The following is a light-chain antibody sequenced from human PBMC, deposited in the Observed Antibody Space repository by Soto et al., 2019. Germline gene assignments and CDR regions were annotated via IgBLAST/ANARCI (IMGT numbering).Light chain of an antibody. V-gene: IGLV2-11*01. CDR2: DVT. CDR3: CSYEGNYIYV. J-gene: IGLJ1*01. CDR1: NSDVGGYDF. Sequence: QSALTQPLSVSGSPGQSVTISCTGTNSDVGGYDFVSWYQQHPGKAPKLLIYDVTNRPSGVPHRFSGSKSGNTASLTISGLQPDDEADYYCCSYEGNYIYVFGTGTKVTVL.